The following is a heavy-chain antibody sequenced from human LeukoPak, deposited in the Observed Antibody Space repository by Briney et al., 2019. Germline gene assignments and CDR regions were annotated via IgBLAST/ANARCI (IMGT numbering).Heavy chain of an antibody. V-gene: IGHV3-13*01. J-gene: IGHJ4*02. CDR1: GFTFMDYC. CDR3: ARGGIQVSGIDESDY. Sequence: GGSLRLPFVASGFTFMDYCMHLVRQVIGKGLEWVSAIGIRGDTHYSGSVKGRFTISRENAESSLYLQMNSLRAEDTAVYYCARGGIQVSGIDESDYWGQGTLVTVSS. CDR2: IGIRGDT. D-gene: IGHD6-19*01.